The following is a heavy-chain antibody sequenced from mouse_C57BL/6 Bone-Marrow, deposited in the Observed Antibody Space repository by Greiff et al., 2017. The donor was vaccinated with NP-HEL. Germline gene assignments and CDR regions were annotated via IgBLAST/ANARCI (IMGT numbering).Heavy chain of an antibody. D-gene: IGHD1-1*01. CDR2: ISYDGSN. V-gene: IGHV3-6*01. CDR1: GYSIISGYY. CDR3: AREGGYYGSPFAY. J-gene: IGHJ3*01. Sequence: EVKVEESGPGLVKPSQSLSLTCSVTGYSIISGYYWNWIRQFPGNKLEWMAYISYDGSNNYNPSLKNRISLTRDISKNQFFLKLTSVTTEDTATYYCAREGGYYGSPFAYWGQGTLVTVSA.